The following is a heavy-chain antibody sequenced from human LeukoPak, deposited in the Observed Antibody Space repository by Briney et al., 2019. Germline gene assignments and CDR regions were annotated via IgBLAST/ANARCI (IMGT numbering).Heavy chain of an antibody. CDR1: GFTFSSYS. V-gene: IGHV3-48*01. Sequence: GGSLRLSCAASGFTFSSYSMNWVRQAPGKGLEWVSKISSSSSSIYYADSVKGRFTISRDNAKKSLFLQMNSLRAEDTAVYYCARDRDYGGKLRPDDVWYFDLWGRGTLVTVSS. D-gene: IGHD4-23*01. CDR2: ISSSSSSI. J-gene: IGHJ2*01. CDR3: ARDRDYGGKLRPDDVWYFDL.